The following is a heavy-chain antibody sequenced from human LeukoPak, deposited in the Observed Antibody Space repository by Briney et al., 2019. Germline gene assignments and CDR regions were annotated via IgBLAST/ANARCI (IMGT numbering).Heavy chain of an antibody. Sequence: GGSLRLSCAASGFTFSPYSMNWVRQAPGDGLEWVSSISGTSVYIYYADSVKGRFTISRDNAKNSLYLQMNSLRAEDTAVYYCARGTPYTSSSDFDYWGQGTLVTVSS. CDR1: GFTFSPYS. CDR3: ARGTPYTSSSDFDY. V-gene: IGHV3-21*01. CDR2: ISGTSVYI. J-gene: IGHJ4*02. D-gene: IGHD6-6*01.